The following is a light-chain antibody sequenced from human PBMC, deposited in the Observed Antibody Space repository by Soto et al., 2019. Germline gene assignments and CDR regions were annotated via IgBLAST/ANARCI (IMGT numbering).Light chain of an antibody. CDR3: QQYGISPWT. CDR2: GAS. Sequence: EIVLTQSPGTLSLSPGERATLSCRASQSVSSSYLAWYQQKPGQAPRLLIYGASRRATGIPDRFSGSGSGTDCTLTISRLDPEDFEVYYCQQYGISPWTFGQGTKVEIK. CDR1: QSVSSSY. V-gene: IGKV3-20*01. J-gene: IGKJ1*01.